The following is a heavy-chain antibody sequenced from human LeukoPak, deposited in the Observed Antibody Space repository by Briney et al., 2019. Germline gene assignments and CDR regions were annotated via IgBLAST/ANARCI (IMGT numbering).Heavy chain of an antibody. V-gene: IGHV3-33*01. CDR2: IWYDGRTK. CDR3: AREWGRIAVAGGPGY. D-gene: IGHD6-19*01. CDR1: GFIFSNYG. J-gene: IGHJ4*02. Sequence: PGGSLRLSCEVSGFIFSNYGMHWVRQAPGKGLEWVALIWYDGRTKFHADSVRGRFTIPRDNSANTLYLQMSSLRVEDTAVYYCAREWGRIAVAGGPGYWGQGALVTVSS.